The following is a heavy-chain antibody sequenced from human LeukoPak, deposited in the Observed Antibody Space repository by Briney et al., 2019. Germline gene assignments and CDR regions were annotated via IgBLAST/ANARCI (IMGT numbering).Heavy chain of an antibody. D-gene: IGHD3-22*01. CDR3: AKSTYYYDSSGYSYNWFDP. Sequence: GGSLRLSCAASGFTFSSYGMHWVRQAPGKGLEWVAVISYDGSNKYYADSVKGRFTISRDNSKNTLYLQMNSLRAEDTAVYYCAKSTYYYDSSGYSYNWFDPWGQGTLVTVSS. CDR2: ISYDGSNK. CDR1: GFTFSSYG. V-gene: IGHV3-30*18. J-gene: IGHJ5*02.